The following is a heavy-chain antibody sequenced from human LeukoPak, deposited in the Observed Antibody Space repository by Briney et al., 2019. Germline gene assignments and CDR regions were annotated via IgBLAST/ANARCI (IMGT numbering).Heavy chain of an antibody. D-gene: IGHD6-13*01. V-gene: IGHV3-30*04. CDR1: GFTFSSYA. Sequence: GGSLRLSCAASGFTFSSYAMHWVRQAPGKGLEWVAVISYDGSNKYYADSVKGRFTISRDNSKNTLYLQMNSLRAEDTAVYYCARRAYSSSWYEKGRYFDYWGQGTLVTVSS. CDR2: ISYDGSNK. CDR3: ARRAYSSSWYEKGRYFDY. J-gene: IGHJ4*02.